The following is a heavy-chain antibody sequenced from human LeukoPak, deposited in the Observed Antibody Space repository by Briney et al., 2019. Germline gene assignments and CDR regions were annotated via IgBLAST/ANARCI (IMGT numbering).Heavy chain of an antibody. Sequence: PGGSLRLSCAASGFTFTTYAMDWVRQAPGKGLEWVAFIQNDGSTKFYADSVKGRFTISRDDSKKTFYLQMDSLRPDDTAVYYYARGVNYAFDYWGQGTLVTVSS. CDR2: IQNDGSTK. V-gene: IGHV3-30*02. D-gene: IGHD3-16*01. CDR3: ARGVNYAFDY. J-gene: IGHJ4*02. CDR1: GFTFTTYA.